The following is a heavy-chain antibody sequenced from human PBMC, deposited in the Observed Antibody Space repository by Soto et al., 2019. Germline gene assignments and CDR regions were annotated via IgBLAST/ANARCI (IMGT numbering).Heavy chain of an antibody. D-gene: IGHD2-15*01. Sequence: PGGSLRHSCVDSGITYRSYRMNRIRQAPGKGLEWVSSISSSSSYIYYADSVKGRFTISRDNAKNSLYLQMNSLRAEDTAVYYCVRAGDGGNLHYYGMDVWCQGTTVTVSS. CDR3: VRAGDGGNLHYYGMDV. CDR2: ISSSSSYI. CDR1: GITYRSYR. V-gene: IGHV3-21*01. J-gene: IGHJ6*02.